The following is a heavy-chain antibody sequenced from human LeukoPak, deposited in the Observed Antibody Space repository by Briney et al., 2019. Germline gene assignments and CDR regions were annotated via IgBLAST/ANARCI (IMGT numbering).Heavy chain of an antibody. J-gene: IGHJ4*02. Sequence: GGSLRLSCAASGFTFTDYYMGWIRQAPGKGLEWVSYISSSGSTIYYADSVKGRFTISRDNAKNSLYLQMNSLRAEDTAVYYCARVGPIMVRGVMTFDYWGQGTLVTVSS. CDR3: ARVGPIMVRGVMTFDY. CDR2: ISSSGSTI. CDR1: GFTFTDYY. V-gene: IGHV3-11*01. D-gene: IGHD3-10*01.